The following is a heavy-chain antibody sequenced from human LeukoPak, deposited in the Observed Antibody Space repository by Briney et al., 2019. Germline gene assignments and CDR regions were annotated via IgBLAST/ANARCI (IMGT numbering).Heavy chain of an antibody. Sequence: GGSLRLSCAASGFTFSSYSMNWVRQAPGKGLEWVSSISSSSSYIYYADSVKGRFTISRDNSKNTLYLQMNSLRAEDTAVYYCARGIGDSSGGWGQGTLVTVSS. CDR1: GFTFSSYS. J-gene: IGHJ4*02. CDR3: ARGIGDSSGG. CDR2: ISSSSSYI. V-gene: IGHV3-21*01. D-gene: IGHD3-22*01.